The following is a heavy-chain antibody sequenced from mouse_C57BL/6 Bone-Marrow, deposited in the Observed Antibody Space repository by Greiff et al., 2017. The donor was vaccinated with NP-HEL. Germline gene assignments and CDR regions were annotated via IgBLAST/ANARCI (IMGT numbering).Heavy chain of an antibody. CDR2: GQGLEWIV. D-gene: IGHD1-1*01. J-gene: IGHJ1*03. Sequence: QVQLQQSGPELARPWASFPLSFPSFYTFSRRVHFAIRDTNYWMQWVKKRHGQGLEWIVCIYPGYGGTSSNQMFKGTATLTAAQSSRTAYMLLSSLTTEDSAVYYCAWGDGRPNWYFDVWGTGTTVTVSS. CDR1: YTFS. V-gene: IGHV1-87*01. CDR3: TEDSAVYYCAWGDGRPNWYFDV.